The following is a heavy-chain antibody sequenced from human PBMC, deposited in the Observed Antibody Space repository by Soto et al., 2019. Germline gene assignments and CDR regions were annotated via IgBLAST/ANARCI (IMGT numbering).Heavy chain of an antibody. Sequence: QVQLVQSGAEVKKPGSSVKVSCKASGDTYSSYEINWVRQAPGLGLEWMGGIVPVYGTANYAPKFQGRVTLISDVSTGTTHMELRRLRSEDTAVYFCAREAAQHSCGWHDWGQGTMVTVSS. J-gene: IGHJ4*02. D-gene: IGHD6-19*01. CDR2: IVPVYGTA. CDR1: GDTYSSYE. V-gene: IGHV1-69*05. CDR3: AREAAQHSCGWHD.